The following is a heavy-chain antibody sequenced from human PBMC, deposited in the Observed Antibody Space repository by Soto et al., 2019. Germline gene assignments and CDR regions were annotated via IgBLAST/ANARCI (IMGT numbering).Heavy chain of an antibody. V-gene: IGHV3-30*18. J-gene: IGHJ6*02. CDR2: ISYDGSNK. CDR1: GFTFSSYG. Sequence: QVQLVESGGGVVQPGRSLRLSCAASGFTFSSYGMHWVRQAPGKGLEWVAVISYDGSNKYYADSVKGRFTISRDNSKNTLYLQMNSLRAEDTAVYYCAKEQYGDYAGGMDVWGQGTTVTVSS. D-gene: IGHD4-17*01. CDR3: AKEQYGDYAGGMDV.